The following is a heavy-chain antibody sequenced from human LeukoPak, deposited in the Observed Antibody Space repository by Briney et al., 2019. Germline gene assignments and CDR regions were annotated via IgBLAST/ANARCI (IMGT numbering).Heavy chain of an antibody. Sequence: GGSLRLSCAASGFTFSSYAMSWVRQAPGKGLEWVSAISGSGGSTYYADSVKGRFTISRDNSKNTLYLQMNSLRAEDTAVYYCAKVWFGGDSSCLRSDYWGQGTLVTVSS. D-gene: IGHD3-22*01. CDR3: AKVWFGGDSSCLRSDY. V-gene: IGHV3-23*01. J-gene: IGHJ4*02. CDR1: GFTFSSYA. CDR2: ISGSGGST.